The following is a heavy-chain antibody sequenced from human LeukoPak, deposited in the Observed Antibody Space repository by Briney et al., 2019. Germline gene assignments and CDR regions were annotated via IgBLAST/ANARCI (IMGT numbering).Heavy chain of an antibody. CDR3: ASSEARITIFGVVLNPFDY. CDR1: GGSISSYY. V-gene: IGHV4-59*01. J-gene: IGHJ4*02. D-gene: IGHD3-3*01. CDR2: IYYSGST. Sequence: PSETLSLTCTVSGGSISSYYWSWIRQPPGKGLEWIGYIYYSGSTNYNPSLKSRVTISVDTSKNQFSLKLSSVTAADTAVYYCASSEARITIFGVVLNPFDYWGQGTLVTVSS.